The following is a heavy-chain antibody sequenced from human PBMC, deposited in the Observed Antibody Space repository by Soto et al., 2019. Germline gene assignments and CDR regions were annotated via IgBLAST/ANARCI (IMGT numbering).Heavy chain of an antibody. Sequence: VGSLRLSCAASGFTFSSYGMHWVRQAPGKGLEWVAVIWYDGSNKYYADSVKGRFTISRDNSKNTLDLQMTSLRAEDTATYYCARPQYCSSHSCNYGMDVWGQGTSVTVSS. D-gene: IGHD2-2*01. CDR2: IWYDGSNK. CDR1: GFTFSSYG. V-gene: IGHV3-33*01. J-gene: IGHJ6*02. CDR3: ARPQYCSSHSCNYGMDV.